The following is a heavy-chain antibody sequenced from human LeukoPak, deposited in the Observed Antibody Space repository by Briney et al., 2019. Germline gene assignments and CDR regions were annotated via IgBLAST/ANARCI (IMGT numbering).Heavy chain of an antibody. D-gene: IGHD2-15*01. J-gene: IGHJ4*02. Sequence: GASVKVSCKASGYTFTGYYMHWVRQAPGQGLEWMGWINPSSGVTNYAQKFQGRVTMTRDTSISTAYMELNWLTSDDTAVYSCARGGGHFDYWGQGTLATVSS. CDR1: GYTFTGYY. V-gene: IGHV1-2*02. CDR2: INPSSGVT. CDR3: ARGGGHFDY.